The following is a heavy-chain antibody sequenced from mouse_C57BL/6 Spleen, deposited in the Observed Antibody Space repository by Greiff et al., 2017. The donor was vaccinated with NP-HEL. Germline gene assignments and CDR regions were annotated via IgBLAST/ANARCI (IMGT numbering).Heavy chain of an antibody. D-gene: IGHD3-2*02. CDR3: ARESSGYGAMDY. V-gene: IGHV5-4*01. CDR1: GFTFSSYA. Sequence: EVHLVESGGGLVKPGGSLKLSCAASGFTFSSYAMSWVRQTPEKRLEWVATISDGGSYTYYPDNVKGRFTISRDNAKNNLYLQMSHLKSEDTAMYYCARESSGYGAMDYWGQGTSVTVSS. CDR2: ISDGGSYT. J-gene: IGHJ4*01.